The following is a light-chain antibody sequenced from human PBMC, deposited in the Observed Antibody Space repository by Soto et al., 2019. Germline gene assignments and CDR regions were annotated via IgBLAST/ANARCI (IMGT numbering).Light chain of an antibody. CDR1: QSISIY. CDR2: AAS. J-gene: IGKJ2*01. Sequence: DIQMTQSPSSLSASVGDRVTITCRASQSISIYLNWYQQKPGKAPKLLIYAASSLQSGVPSRFSGSGSGTDFTLTVSSLKPEDIATYYCQQSYSTPVTFGQGTKLEIK. CDR3: QQSYSTPVT. V-gene: IGKV1-39*01.